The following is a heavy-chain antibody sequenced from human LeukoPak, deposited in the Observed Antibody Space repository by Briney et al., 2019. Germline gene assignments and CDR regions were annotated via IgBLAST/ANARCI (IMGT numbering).Heavy chain of an antibody. CDR1: GGSISNSSYY. CDR3: ARVFYADYGELQYYYYYYMDV. Sequence: PSETLSLTCTVSGGSISNSSYYWGWIRQPPGKGLEWIGSIYYSGSTYYNPSLKSRVTISVDTSKNQFSLKLSSVTAADTAVYYCARVFYADYGELQYYYYYYMDVWGKGTTVTVSS. CDR2: IYYSGST. V-gene: IGHV4-39*07. J-gene: IGHJ6*03. D-gene: IGHD4-17*01.